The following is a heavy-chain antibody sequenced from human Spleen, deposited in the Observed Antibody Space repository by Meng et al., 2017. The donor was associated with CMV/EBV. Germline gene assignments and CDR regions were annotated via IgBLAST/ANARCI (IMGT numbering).Heavy chain of an antibody. CDR3: ARARFDY. J-gene: IGHJ4*02. Sequence: SETLSLTCTVSGYSISSGYYWGWVRQPPGKGLEWIGSIYHSGSPYYNPSLKSRVTISVDTSKNQFSLKLSSVTAADTAAYYCARARFDYWGQGTLVTVSS. CDR1: GYSISSGYY. V-gene: IGHV4-38-2*02. CDR2: IYHSGSP.